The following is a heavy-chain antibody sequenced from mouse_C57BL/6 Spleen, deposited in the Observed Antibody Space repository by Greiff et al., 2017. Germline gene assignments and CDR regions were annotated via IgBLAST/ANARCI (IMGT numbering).Heavy chain of an antibody. Sequence: VQLQQSGAELMKPGASVKLSCTATGYTFTGYWIEWVKQRPGHGLEWIGEMLPGSGSTNYKAEFKGMATITADTSSHTAYMQLSSLTTEDSAIYYCARGGVYFDYWGQGTTLTVSS. CDR1: GYTFTGYW. V-gene: IGHV1-9*01. CDR2: MLPGSGST. J-gene: IGHJ2*01. CDR3: ARGGVYFDY. D-gene: IGHD1-1*02.